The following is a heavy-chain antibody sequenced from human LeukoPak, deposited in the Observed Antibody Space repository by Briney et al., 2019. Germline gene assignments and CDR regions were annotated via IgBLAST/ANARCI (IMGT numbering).Heavy chain of an antibody. D-gene: IGHD4-23*01. CDR3: TTYTTVVTPWDYFDY. V-gene: IGHV3-15*01. J-gene: IGHJ4*02. CDR1: GFTFSNAW. Sequence: GGSLRLSCAASGFTFSNAWMSWVRQAPGKGLEWVGRIKSKTDGGTTDYAAPVKGRFTISRDDSKNTLYLQMNSLKTEDTAVYYCTTYTTVVTPWDYFDYWGQGTLVTVSS. CDR2: IKSKTDGGTT.